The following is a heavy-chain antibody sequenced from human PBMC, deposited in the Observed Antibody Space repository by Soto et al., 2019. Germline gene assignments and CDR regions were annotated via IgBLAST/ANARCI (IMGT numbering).Heavy chain of an antibody. CDR2: ISGSGADT. CDR1: GFTFTNYG. CDR3: AKLQEASGLLPSYIDY. D-gene: IGHD2-15*01. J-gene: IGHJ4*02. V-gene: IGHV3-23*01. Sequence: GGSLRLFCVASGFTFTNYGVSWVRQAPGRGLEWVSGISGSGADTRYADSVKGRFTLSRDNSKNTLFLQMSSLRAEDTAVYYCAKLQEASGLLPSYIDYWGQGILVTVSS.